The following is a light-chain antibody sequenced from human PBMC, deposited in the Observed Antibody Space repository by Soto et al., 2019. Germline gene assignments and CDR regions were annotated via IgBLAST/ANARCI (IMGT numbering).Light chain of an antibody. V-gene: IGLV2-14*01. CDR1: SSDVGGYKY. CDR2: EVS. CDR3: SSYSRSTAYV. J-gene: IGLJ1*01. Sequence: QSVLTQPASVSGSPGQSITISCTGTSSDVGGYKYVSWHQLHPGKAPKLIIYEVSNRPSGVSNRFSGSKSGNTAPLTISGLQAEDEADYYCSSYSRSTAYVFGTGTKVTVL.